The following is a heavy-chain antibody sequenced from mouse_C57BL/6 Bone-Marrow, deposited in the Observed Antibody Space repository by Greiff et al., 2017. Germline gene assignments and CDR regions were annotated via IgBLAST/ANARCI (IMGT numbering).Heavy chain of an antibody. V-gene: IGHV1-22*01. J-gene: IGHJ2*01. CDR2: INPNNGGT. D-gene: IGHD1-1*01. Sequence: VQLQQSGPELVKPGASVKMSCKASGYTFTDYNMHWVKQSHGKSLEWIGYINPNNGGTSYNQKFKGKATLTVNKSSSTAYMELRSLTSEDSAVYYCAREGLTTVVAKDSWGQGTTLTVSS. CDR3: AREGLTTVVAKDS. CDR1: GYTFTDYN.